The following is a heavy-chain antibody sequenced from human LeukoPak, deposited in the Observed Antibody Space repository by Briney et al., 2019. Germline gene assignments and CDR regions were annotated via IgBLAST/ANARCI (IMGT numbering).Heavy chain of an antibody. CDR3: ATTVTSGGEYFQH. CDR1: GYTLTELS. J-gene: IGHJ1*01. D-gene: IGHD4-17*01. Sequence: ASVKVSCKFSGYTLTELSMHWVRQAPGKGLKGRGGFDPEDGETIYAQKFQGRVTMTEDTSTDTAYMELSSLRSEDTAVYYCATTVTSGGEYFQHWGQGTLVTVSS. V-gene: IGHV1-24*01. CDR2: FDPEDGET.